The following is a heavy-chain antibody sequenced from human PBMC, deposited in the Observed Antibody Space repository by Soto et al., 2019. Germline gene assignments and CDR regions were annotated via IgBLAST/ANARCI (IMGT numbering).Heavy chain of an antibody. CDR1: GYSFTSYW. D-gene: IGHD2-21*02. V-gene: IGHV5-51*01. Sequence: GESLKISCKGSGYSFTSYWIGWVRQMPGKGLEWMGIIYPGDSDTRYSPSFQGQVTISADKSISTAYLQWSSLKASDTAMYYCARHLEHIVVVTATRYYYYGMDVWGQWTTVTVSS. CDR3: ARHLEHIVVVTATRYYYYGMDV. CDR2: IYPGDSDT. J-gene: IGHJ6*02.